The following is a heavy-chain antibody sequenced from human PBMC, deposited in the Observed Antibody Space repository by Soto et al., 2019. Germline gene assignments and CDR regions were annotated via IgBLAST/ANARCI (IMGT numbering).Heavy chain of an antibody. CDR1: GGSVSSGNQY. CDR2: IYNSGST. J-gene: IGHJ4*02. V-gene: IGHV4-61*01. CDR3: ASGSSVSAYIDS. D-gene: IGHD6-13*01. Sequence: QVQLQESGPGLVKPSETLSLTCTASGGSVSSGNQYWSWIRQPPGKGLEWIGYIYNSGSTDYNPSLKSRVSISVDTSKNQFSLNLSSVTAADTAMYLCASGSSVSAYIDSWGQGTLVTVSS.